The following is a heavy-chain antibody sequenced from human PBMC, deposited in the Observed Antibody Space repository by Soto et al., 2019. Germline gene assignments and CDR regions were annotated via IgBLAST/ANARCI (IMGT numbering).Heavy chain of an antibody. CDR2: IKSKTDGGTT. J-gene: IGHJ4*02. Sequence: GGSLRLSCAASGFTFSNAWMSWVRQAPGKGLEWVGRIKSKTDGGTTDYAAPVKGRFTISRDDSKNTLYLQMNSLKTEDTAVYYCTTVPRIPAQPIQYYFDYWGQETLVTVSS. CDR1: GFTFSNAW. D-gene: IGHD2-2*02. CDR3: TTVPRIPAQPIQYYFDY. V-gene: IGHV3-15*01.